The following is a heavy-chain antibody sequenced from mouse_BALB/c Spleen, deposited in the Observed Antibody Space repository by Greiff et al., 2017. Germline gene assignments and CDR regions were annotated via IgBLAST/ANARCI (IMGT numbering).Heavy chain of an antibody. D-gene: IGHD2-14*01. J-gene: IGHJ4*01. CDR2: IWSGGST. V-gene: IGHV2-2*02. CDR3: ARNPNYRYGLYAMDY. CDR1: GFSLTSYG. Sequence: QVQLKQSGPGLVQPSQSLSITCTVSGFSLTSYGVHWVRQSPGKGLEWLGVIWSGGSTDYNAAFISRLSISKDNSKSQVFFKMNSLQANDTAIYYCARNPNYRYGLYAMDYWGQGTSVTVSS.